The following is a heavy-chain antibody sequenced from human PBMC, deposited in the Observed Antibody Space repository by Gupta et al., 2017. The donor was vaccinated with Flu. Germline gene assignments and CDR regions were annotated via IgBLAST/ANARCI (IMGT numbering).Heavy chain of an antibody. J-gene: IGHJ4*02. CDR3: AIYFVGYCTGGTCYDEKEY. V-gene: IGHV4-39*02. CDR1: CGSLNRTSYY. Sequence: QLQLQESGPGLVKPSETLSLPCFVSCGSLNRTSYYWGWIRQPPGKGLEWIGSIYDSGNTHYNPVLKSRATISVDTSNNHFSLQLRSVTAADTAVYDCAIYFVGYCTGGTCYDEKEYWGQGILVSVSS. CDR2: IYDSGNT. D-gene: IGHD2-15*01.